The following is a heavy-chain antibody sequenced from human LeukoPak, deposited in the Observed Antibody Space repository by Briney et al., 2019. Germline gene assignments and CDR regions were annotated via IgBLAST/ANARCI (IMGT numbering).Heavy chain of an antibody. D-gene: IGHD2-15*01. J-gene: IGHJ5*02. Sequence: ASVKVSCKASGYTFTGYYMHWVRQAPGQRLEWMGWINPNSGGTNYAQKFQGRVTMTRDTSISTAYMELSRLRSDDTAVYYCARPYCSGGSCYRGWFDPWGQGTLVTVSS. CDR3: ARPYCSGGSCYRGWFDP. CDR1: GYTFTGYY. V-gene: IGHV1-2*02. CDR2: INPNSGGT.